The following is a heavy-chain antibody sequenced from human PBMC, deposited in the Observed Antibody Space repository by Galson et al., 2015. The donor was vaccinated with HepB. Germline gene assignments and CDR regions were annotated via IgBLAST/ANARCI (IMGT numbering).Heavy chain of an antibody. V-gene: IGHV1-18*01. CDR1: GYTFTSYG. CDR3: ARDRGIFGVVISDY. D-gene: IGHD3-3*01. J-gene: IGHJ4*02. Sequence: SVKVSCKASGYTFTSYGISWVRQAPGQGLEWMGWISAYNGNTNYAQKLQGRVTMTTDTSTSTACMELRSLRSDDTAVYYCARDRGIFGVVISDYWGQGTLVTVSS. CDR2: ISAYNGNT.